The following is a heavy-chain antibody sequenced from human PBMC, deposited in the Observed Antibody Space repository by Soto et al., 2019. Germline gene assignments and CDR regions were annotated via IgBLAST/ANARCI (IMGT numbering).Heavy chain of an antibody. CDR1: GGSISSYY. Sequence: SETLSLTCTVSGGSISSYYWSWIQQPPGKGLEWIGYIYYSGSTNYNPSLKSRVTISVDTSKNQFSLKLSSVTAADTAVYYCARASPDYGYYYYYGMDVWGQGTTVTVSS. J-gene: IGHJ6*02. CDR3: ARASPDYGYYYYYGMDV. CDR2: IYYSGST. V-gene: IGHV4-59*01. D-gene: IGHD4-17*01.